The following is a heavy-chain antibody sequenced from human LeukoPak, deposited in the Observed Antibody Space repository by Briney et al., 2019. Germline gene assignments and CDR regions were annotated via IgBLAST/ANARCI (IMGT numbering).Heavy chain of an antibody. Sequence: PSETLSLTCAVYGGSFSGYYWSWIRQPPGKGLEWIGEINHSGSTNYNPSLKSRVTISVDTSKNQFSLKLSSVTAADTAVYYCARHKVTVVTRGHFDYWGQGTLVTVSS. CDR3: ARHKVTVVTRGHFDY. CDR2: INHSGST. V-gene: IGHV4-34*01. J-gene: IGHJ4*02. CDR1: GGSFSGYY. D-gene: IGHD4-23*01.